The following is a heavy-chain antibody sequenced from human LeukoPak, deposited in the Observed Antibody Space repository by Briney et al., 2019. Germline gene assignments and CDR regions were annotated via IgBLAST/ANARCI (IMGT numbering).Heavy chain of an antibody. J-gene: IGHJ5*02. D-gene: IGHD6-19*01. Sequence: SETLSLTCTVSGGSISSSSYTWGWIRQPPGKGLEWVVTIYYSGTTHYNPSLKSRVTITIDTSKNQFSLKLSSVTAADTAVYFCARRITVAGGWFDPWGQGTLVTVSS. V-gene: IGHV4-39*01. CDR2: IYYSGTT. CDR3: ARRITVAGGWFDP. CDR1: GGSISSSSYT.